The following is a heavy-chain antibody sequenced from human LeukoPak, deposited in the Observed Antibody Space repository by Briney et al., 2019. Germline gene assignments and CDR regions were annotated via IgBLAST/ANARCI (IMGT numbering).Heavy chain of an antibody. D-gene: IGHD3-10*01. V-gene: IGHV4-34*01. CDR1: GGSFSGYY. CDR3: ARSGLPLDY. J-gene: IGHJ4*02. Sequence: SETLSLTCAVYGGSFSGYYWSWIRQPPGKGLEWIGEINHSGSTNYNPPLKSRVTISVDTSKNQFSLKLSSVTAADTAVYYCARSGLPLDYWGQGTLVTVSS. CDR2: INHSGST.